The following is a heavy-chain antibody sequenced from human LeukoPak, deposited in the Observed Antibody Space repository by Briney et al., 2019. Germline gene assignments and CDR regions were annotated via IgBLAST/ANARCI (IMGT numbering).Heavy chain of an antibody. Sequence: PSETLSLTCAVDGGSFSGYYWSWIRQPPGKGLEWIGEINHSGSTNYNPSLKSRVTISVDTSKNQFSLKLSSVTAADTAVYYCARVHLGYYDSSGYYFKFDYWGQGTLVTVSS. D-gene: IGHD3-22*01. J-gene: IGHJ4*02. V-gene: IGHV4-34*01. CDR3: ARVHLGYYDSSGYYFKFDY. CDR1: GGSFSGYY. CDR2: INHSGST.